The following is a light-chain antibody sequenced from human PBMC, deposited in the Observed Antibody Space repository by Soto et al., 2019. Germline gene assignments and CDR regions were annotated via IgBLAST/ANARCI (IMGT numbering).Light chain of an antibody. CDR2: GVS. J-gene: IGLJ1*01. CDR3: SSHTISSALQV. V-gene: IGLV2-14*01. Sequence: QSVLTQPASVPGSPGQSITISCTGTISDFVVYNYVSWYQQHPGKAPKLMIYGVSNRPSGVSNRFSGSKSGNTASLTISGLQADDEADYYCSSHTISSALQVFG. CDR1: ISDFVVYNY.